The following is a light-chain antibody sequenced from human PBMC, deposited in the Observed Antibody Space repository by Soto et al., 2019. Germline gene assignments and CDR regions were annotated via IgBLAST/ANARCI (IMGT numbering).Light chain of an antibody. Sequence: QSALTQPASVSGSPGQSITISRTGTSSDVGSYNLVSWYQQHPGKAPKLMIYEGSKRPSGVSNRFSGSKSGNTASLTISGLQPEDEADYYCCSYAGSSTHAVFGGGTQLTVL. CDR1: SSDVGSYNL. J-gene: IGLJ7*01. CDR2: EGS. V-gene: IGLV2-23*01. CDR3: CSYAGSSTHAV.